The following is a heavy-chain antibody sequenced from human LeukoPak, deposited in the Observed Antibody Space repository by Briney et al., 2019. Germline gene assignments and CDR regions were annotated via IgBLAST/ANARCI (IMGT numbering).Heavy chain of an antibody. CDR2: IRYDGSNK. CDR3: AKERAKGYCTNGVCYTMIGDFDY. CDR1: GFTFSTYG. V-gene: IGHV3-30*02. J-gene: IGHJ4*02. D-gene: IGHD2-8*01. Sequence: GGSLRLSCAASGFTFSTYGMHWVRQAPGKGLEWVTFIRYDGSNKYYADSVKGRFTISRDNSKNTLYLQMNSLRAEDTAVYYCAKERAKGYCTNGVCYTMIGDFDYWGQGTLVTVSS.